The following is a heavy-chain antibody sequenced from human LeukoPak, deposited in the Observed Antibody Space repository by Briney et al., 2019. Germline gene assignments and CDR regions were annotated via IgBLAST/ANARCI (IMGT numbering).Heavy chain of an antibody. CDR1: NYSINTGYF. CDR3: ARGSSSGYFDY. CDR2: IYHRGSS. V-gene: IGHV4-38-2*02. Sequence: SETLSLTCSVSNYSINTGYFWACLRQPPGKGLEWIGTIYHRGSSYYSPSLKSRVTISVDTSKNQFSLKVDSVTAADTAVFFCARGSSSGYFDYWGQGTVVTVSS. D-gene: IGHD6-13*01. J-gene: IGHJ4*02.